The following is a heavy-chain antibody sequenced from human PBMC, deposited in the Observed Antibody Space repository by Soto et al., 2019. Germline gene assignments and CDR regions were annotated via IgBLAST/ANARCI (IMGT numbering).Heavy chain of an antibody. Sequence: QVQLVQSGAEVKKPGSSMKISCKASGGLFSSYAISWVRQAPGQGLEWMGGIIPVFGTTNYAQKFQDRVTITADESTNTAYMDLSSLRSEDTAIYYCAMGGSPYVWFNEFRGQGTLVTVSS. CDR2: IIPVFGTT. CDR1: GGLFSSYA. V-gene: IGHV1-69*01. CDR3: AMGGSPYVWFNEF. D-gene: IGHD3-16*01. J-gene: IGHJ4*02.